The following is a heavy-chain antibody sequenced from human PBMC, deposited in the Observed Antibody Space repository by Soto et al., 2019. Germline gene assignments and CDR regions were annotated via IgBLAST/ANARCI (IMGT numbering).Heavy chain of an antibody. J-gene: IGHJ4*02. CDR3: ATSQKGYNWNYFDH. CDR1: GPSISGSYYY. CDR2: VFYTGFT. Sequence: ASETLSLTCAVSGPSISGSYYYWAWLRQSPGKGPEWIGSVFYTGFTSYNPSLESRVSVSVDTSKSQFSLKLSAVTAADTAVYYCATSQKGYNWNYFDHWGQGALVTVSS. V-gene: IGHV4-39*01. D-gene: IGHD1-20*01.